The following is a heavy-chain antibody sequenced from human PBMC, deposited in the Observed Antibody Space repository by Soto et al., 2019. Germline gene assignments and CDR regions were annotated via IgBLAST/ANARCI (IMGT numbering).Heavy chain of an antibody. J-gene: IGHJ6*02. V-gene: IGHV1-69*06. D-gene: IGHD5-12*01. CDR2: IIPIFGTA. CDR1: GGTFSSYA. CDR3: ASHRGGYEVWYIYYYYGMDV. Sequence: QVQLVQSGAEVKKPGSSVKVSCKASGGTFSSYAISWVRQAPGQGLEWMGGIIPIFGTANYAQKFQGRVTITADKSTSTAYMEPSSLRAADTAMYYCASHRGGYEVWYIYYYYGMDVWGQGTTVTAS.